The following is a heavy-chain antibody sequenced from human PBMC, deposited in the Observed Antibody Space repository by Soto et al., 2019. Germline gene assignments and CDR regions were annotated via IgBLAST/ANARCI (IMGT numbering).Heavy chain of an antibody. CDR1: GSSISSYY. CDR2: IYYSGST. CDR3: ARGWVIDSNYGMDV. V-gene: IGHV4-59*01. D-gene: IGHD3-22*01. J-gene: IGHJ6*02. Sequence: SETLSLTCTVSGSSISSYYWSWIRQPPGKGLEWIGYIYYSGSTNYNPSLKSRVTISVDTSKNQFSLKLSSVTAADTAVYYCARGWVIDSNYGMDVWGQGTTVTVSS.